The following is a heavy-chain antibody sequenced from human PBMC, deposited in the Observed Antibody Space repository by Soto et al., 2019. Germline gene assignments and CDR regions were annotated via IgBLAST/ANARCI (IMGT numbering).Heavy chain of an antibody. CDR3: ASGRGYDSLTGDYPYFDY. D-gene: IGHD3-9*01. Sequence: EVQLVESGGGLAQPGRSLRLSCAASGFTFDDYAMHWVRQATGKCLEWVSGISWNRGSIGYADSVKGRFTISRDNAKKSRYLQMNSLRAEDTALYYCASGRGYDSLTGDYPYFDYWGQGTLVTVSS. CDR1: GFTFDDYA. V-gene: IGHV3-9*01. J-gene: IGHJ4*02. CDR2: ISWNRGSI.